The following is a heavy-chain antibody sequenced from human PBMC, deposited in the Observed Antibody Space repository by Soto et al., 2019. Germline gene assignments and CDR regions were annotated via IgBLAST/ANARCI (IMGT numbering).Heavy chain of an antibody. CDR2: IYPGDSDT. J-gene: IGHJ4*02. D-gene: IGHD2-2*01. V-gene: IGHV5-51*01. CDR3: ARHDDYLEVKGPSWIWIDY. Sequence: GESLKISCKGSGYSFTSYWIGWVRQMPGKGLEWMGIIYPGDSDTRCSPSFQGQVTISADKSISTAYLQWSSLKASDTAMYYCARHDDYLEVKGPSWIWIDYWGQGTLVTVSS. CDR1: GYSFTSYW.